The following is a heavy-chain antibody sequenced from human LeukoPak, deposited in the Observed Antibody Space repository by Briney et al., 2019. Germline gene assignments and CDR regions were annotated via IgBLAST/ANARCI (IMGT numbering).Heavy chain of an antibody. Sequence: PSETLSLTCTVSGGSISSGGYYWSWIRQPPGKGLEWIGYIYHSGSTYYNPSLKSRVTISVDRSKNQFSLKLSSVTAADTAVYYCARSVGGWDIVVVPAAIGYFDYWGQGTLVTVSS. CDR2: IYHSGST. CDR1: GGSISSGGYY. J-gene: IGHJ4*02. CDR3: ARSVGGWDIVVVPAAIGYFDY. V-gene: IGHV4-30-2*01. D-gene: IGHD2-2*01.